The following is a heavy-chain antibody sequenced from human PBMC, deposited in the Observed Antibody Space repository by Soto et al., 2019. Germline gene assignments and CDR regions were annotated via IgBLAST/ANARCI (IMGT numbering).Heavy chain of an antibody. Sequence: SETLSLTCAVYGGSFSGYYWSWIRQPPGKGLEWIGEINHSGSTNYNPSLKSRVTISVDTSKNQFSLKLSSVTAADTAVYYCASLRSMVRGVITRYNWFDPWGQGTLVTVSS. D-gene: IGHD3-10*01. J-gene: IGHJ5*02. CDR1: GGSFSGYY. CDR3: ASLRSMVRGVITRYNWFDP. CDR2: INHSGST. V-gene: IGHV4-34*01.